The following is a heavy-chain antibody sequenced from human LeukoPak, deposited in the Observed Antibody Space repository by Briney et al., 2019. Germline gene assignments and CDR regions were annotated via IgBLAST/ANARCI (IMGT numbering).Heavy chain of an antibody. D-gene: IGHD6-6*01. V-gene: IGHV6-1*01. J-gene: IGHJ6*03. CDR3: ARDMSIAARPGYYYMDV. CDR2: TYYRSKWYN. CDR1: GDSVSSNSAA. Sequence: SQTLSLTCAISGDSVSSNSAAWNWIRQSPSRGLEWLGRTYYRSKWYNDYAVSVRSRITINPDTSKNQFSLQLNSVTPEDTAVYYCARDMSIAARPGYYYMDVWGKGTTVTVSS.